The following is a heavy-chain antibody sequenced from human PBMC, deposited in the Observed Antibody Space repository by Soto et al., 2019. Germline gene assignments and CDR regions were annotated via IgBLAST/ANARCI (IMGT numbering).Heavy chain of an antibody. CDR1: GYTFSDYY. CDR3: ARAVNWNYSNWFDP. J-gene: IGHJ5*02. CDR2: INPSSGGT. V-gene: IGHV1-2*04. Sequence: ASVKVSCKASGYTFSDYYVHWVREAPGQGLEWMGWINPSSGGTIYTQRFQGWVTMTRDTSISTAYMELSRLRSDDTAVYYCARAVNWNYSNWFDPWGQGTLVTVSS. D-gene: IGHD1-7*01.